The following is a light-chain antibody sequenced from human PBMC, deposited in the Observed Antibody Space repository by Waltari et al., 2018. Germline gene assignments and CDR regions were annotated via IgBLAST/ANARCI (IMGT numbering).Light chain of an antibody. Sequence: QSVLTQPPSTSGTPGQTVTISCSGSSSNIGTNTVTWYQQFPGTVPKVLVFANYPRPSGVPNRFSASKSGTSASLVISGLQSEDEGDYFCAAWDDSLIGRVFGGGTTLTVL. J-gene: IGLJ3*02. CDR1: SSNIGTNT. CDR3: AAWDDSLIGRV. CDR2: ANY. V-gene: IGLV1-44*01.